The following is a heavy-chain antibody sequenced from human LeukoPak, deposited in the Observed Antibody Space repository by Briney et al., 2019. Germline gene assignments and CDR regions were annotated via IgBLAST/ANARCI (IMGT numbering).Heavy chain of an antibody. CDR2: MSSDGSDT. V-gene: IGHV3-74*01. CDR3: ARAVTGVGDAFDI. Sequence: GGSLRLSCAASVFTFSSYWMHWVRQAPGKGLVGVSRMSSDGSDTNYADSVKGRFTISRDNAKNTLYLQMNSLRAEDTAVYYCARAVTGVGDAFDIWGQGTMVTVSS. J-gene: IGHJ3*02. CDR1: VFTFSSYW. D-gene: IGHD4-11*01.